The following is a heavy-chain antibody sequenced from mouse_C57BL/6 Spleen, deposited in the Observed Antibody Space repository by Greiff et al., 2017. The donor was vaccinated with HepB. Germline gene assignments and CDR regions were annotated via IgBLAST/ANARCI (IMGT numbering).Heavy chain of an antibody. D-gene: IGHD4-1*01. V-gene: IGHV1-7*01. CDR1: GYTFTSYW. CDR2: INPSSGYT. Sequence: QVQLQQSGAELAKPGASVKLSCKASGYTFTSYWMHWVKQRPGQGLEWFGYINPSSGYTKYNQKFKDKATLTADKSSSTADMQLSSLTYEDSAGYYCAMHWDVYFDVWGTGTTVTVSS. J-gene: IGHJ1*03. CDR3: AMHWDVYFDV.